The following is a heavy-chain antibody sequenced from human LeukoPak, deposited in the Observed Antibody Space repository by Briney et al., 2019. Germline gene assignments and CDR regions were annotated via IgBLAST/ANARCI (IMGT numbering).Heavy chain of an antibody. D-gene: IGHD3-10*01. J-gene: IGHJ4*02. CDR1: GGSISSYY. CDR3: ATVAVIRGVTYFDY. Sequence: SETLSLTCTVSGGSISSYYRSWIRQPPGKGLEWIAYLFYSGSTDYNPSLESRVTISVDTSKNQFSLKLRSVTAADTAVYYCATVAVIRGVTYFDYWGQGTLVTVSS. CDR2: LFYSGST. V-gene: IGHV4-59*01.